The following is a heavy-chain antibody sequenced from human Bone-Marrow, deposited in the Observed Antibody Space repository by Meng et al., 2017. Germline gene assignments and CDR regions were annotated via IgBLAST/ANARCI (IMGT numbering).Heavy chain of an antibody. J-gene: IGHJ6*02. CDR2: ISAYNGNT. V-gene: IGHV1-18*01. CDR1: GYTFTSYA. Sequence: ASVKVSCKASGYTFTSYAMHWVRQAPGQGLEWMGWISAYNGNTNYAQKLQGRVTMTTDTSTSTAYMELRSLRSDDTAVYYCARAPDYYGSGLNYYGMDVWGQGTTVTVSS. D-gene: IGHD3-10*01. CDR3: ARAPDYYGSGLNYYGMDV.